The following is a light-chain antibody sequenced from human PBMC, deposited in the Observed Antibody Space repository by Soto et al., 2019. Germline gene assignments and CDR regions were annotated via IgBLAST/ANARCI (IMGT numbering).Light chain of an antibody. CDR3: SSYTISSAYV. CDR1: SSDVGGYNY. CDR2: DVS. Sequence: QSALTQPASVSGSPGQSITISCTGTSSDVGGYNYVSWYQQHPGKATKLMIYDVSNRPSGVSNRFSGSKSGITASLTISGLQAEGEADYYCSSYTISSAYVFGAGIKVTVL. V-gene: IGLV2-14*03. J-gene: IGLJ1*01.